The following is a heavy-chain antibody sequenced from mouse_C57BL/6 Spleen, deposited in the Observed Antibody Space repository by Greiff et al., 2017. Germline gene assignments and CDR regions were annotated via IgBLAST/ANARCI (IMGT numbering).Heavy chain of an antibody. CDR1: GFSLTSYG. CDR2: IWSDGST. CDR3: ARQITTVVATDYAMDY. V-gene: IGHV2-6-1*01. J-gene: IGHJ4*01. D-gene: IGHD1-1*01. Sequence: VQLVESGPGLVAPSQSLSITCTVSGFSLTSYGVHWVRQPPGKGLEWLVVIWSDGSTTYNSALKSRLSISKDNSKSQVFLKMNSLQTDDTAMYYCARQITTVVATDYAMDYWGQGTSVTVSS.